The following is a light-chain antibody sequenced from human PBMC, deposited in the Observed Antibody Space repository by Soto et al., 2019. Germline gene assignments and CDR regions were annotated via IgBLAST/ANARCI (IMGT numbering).Light chain of an antibody. J-gene: IGKJ4*01. Sequence: DIQMTQSPSSLSASVGDRVTIACRASQSIRTYLNWYQQKPGKAPKLLIDFASSLQSGVPSRFSGSGSGTDFTLTISGLQPADFATYYGQQTYTAPLTFGGGTKVEIE. CDR1: QSIRTY. V-gene: IGKV1-39*01. CDR2: FAS. CDR3: QQTYTAPLT.